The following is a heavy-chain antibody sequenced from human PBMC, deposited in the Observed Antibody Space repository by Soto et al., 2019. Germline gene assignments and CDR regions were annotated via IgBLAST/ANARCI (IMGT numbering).Heavy chain of an antibody. J-gene: IGHJ4*02. Sequence: SETLSLTCTVSGDSISSYYWSWIRQPAGKGMEWIGRIHTTENTNYNPSLRSRVTMSVDTSNNQFSLKLTSLTAADTAVYYCARALTSAAGLSFDYWGQGTLVTVSS. D-gene: IGHD6-13*01. CDR3: ARALTSAAGLSFDY. CDR1: GDSISSYY. CDR2: IHTTENT. V-gene: IGHV4-4*07.